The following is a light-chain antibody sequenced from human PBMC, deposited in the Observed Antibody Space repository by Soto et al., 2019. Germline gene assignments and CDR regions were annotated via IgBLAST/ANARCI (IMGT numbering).Light chain of an antibody. CDR2: AAS. CDR3: LQHNSYPQT. Sequence: DIQMTQSPSSLSASVGDRVTITCRASQGIRDALGWYQQKPGKAPKRLIYAASSLQSGVPSRFSSSGSGTEFSRRISSLQPEDFGTYYCLQHNSYPQTFGQGTKVEIK. V-gene: IGKV1-17*01. J-gene: IGKJ1*01. CDR1: QGIRDA.